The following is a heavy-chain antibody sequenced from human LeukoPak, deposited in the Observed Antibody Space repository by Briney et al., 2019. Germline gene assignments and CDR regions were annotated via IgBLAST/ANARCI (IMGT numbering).Heavy chain of an antibody. CDR3: ARGIGSSSGGDNWFDP. V-gene: IGHV3-7*01. D-gene: IGHD6-6*01. J-gene: IGHJ5*02. CDR1: GFNFRSYW. CDR2: IKEDGSEE. Sequence: GESLRHSCAASGFNFRSYWMSWVRQSPGKGLDWVANIKEDGSEEFYVDSVKGRFTISRENAKNSLYLQMNSLSAEDTAVYYCARGIGSSSGGDNWFDPWGQGTLVTVSS.